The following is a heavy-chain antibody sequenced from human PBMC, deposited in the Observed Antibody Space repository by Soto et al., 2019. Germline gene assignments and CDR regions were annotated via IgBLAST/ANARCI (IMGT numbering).Heavy chain of an antibody. CDR3: ARSIAKEYYDSSGEVDY. J-gene: IGHJ4*02. CDR1: GGTFSSYA. D-gene: IGHD3-22*01. V-gene: IGHV1-69*12. Sequence: QVQLVQSGAEVKKPGSSVKVSCKASGGTFSSYAISWVRQAPGQGLEWMGGIIPIFGTANYAQKFQGRVTITADESASTAYMGLSSLRSEDTAVYYCARSIAKEYYDSSGEVDYLGQGTLVTVSS. CDR2: IIPIFGTA.